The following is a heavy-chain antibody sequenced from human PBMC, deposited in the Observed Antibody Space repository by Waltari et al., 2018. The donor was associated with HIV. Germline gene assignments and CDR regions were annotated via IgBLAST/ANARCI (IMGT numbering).Heavy chain of an antibody. CDR3: TTDDFYDGNSGYFDY. J-gene: IGHJ4*02. V-gene: IGHV3-15*01. Sequence: EVQLVESGGDLVKPGGCLGPFCEAVGFTFSNAWMGWVRQAPGKGPEGVGRTKRNADGGTRDYAAPVKGRFTISRDNSKNTLYQQMNMLRFKDTAVYYCTTDDFYDGNSGYFDYWRQGTLVTVS. CDR1: GFTFSNAW. CDR2: TKRNADGGTR. D-gene: IGHD3-22*01.